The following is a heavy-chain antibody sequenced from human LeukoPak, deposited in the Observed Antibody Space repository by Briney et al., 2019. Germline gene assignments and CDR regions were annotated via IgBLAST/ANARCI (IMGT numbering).Heavy chain of an antibody. CDR1: GGTFSSYA. D-gene: IGHD3-16*01. CDR2: IIPIFGTA. J-gene: IGHJ5*02. CDR3: ARVANYDYVWGSLNWFDP. V-gene: IGHV1-69*01. Sequence: SVKVSCKASGGTFSSYAIRWVRQAPGQGLEWMGGIIPIFGTANYAQKFQGRVTITADESTSTAYMELSSLRSEDTAVYYCARVANYDYVWGSLNWFDPWGQGTLVTVSS.